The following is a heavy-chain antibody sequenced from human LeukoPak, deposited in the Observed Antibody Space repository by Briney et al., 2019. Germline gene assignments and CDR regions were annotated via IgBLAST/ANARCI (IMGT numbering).Heavy chain of an antibody. Sequence: GGSLRLSCAASGFTFSSYDMSWVRQAPGKGLEWVSAISGSGGSTYYADSVKGRFTISRDNSKNTLYLQMNSLRAEDTAVYYCAKGGYSSSWYYSVDYYYMDVWGKGTTVTVSS. CDR2: ISGSGGST. J-gene: IGHJ6*03. CDR3: AKGGYSSSWYYSVDYYYMDV. D-gene: IGHD6-13*01. CDR1: GFTFSSYD. V-gene: IGHV3-23*01.